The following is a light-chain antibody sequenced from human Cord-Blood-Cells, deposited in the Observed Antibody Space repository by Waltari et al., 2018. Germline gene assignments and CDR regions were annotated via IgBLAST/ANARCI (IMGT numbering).Light chain of an antibody. CDR2: AAS. CDR1: QGISSY. CDR3: QQLNSYLT. V-gene: IGKV1-9*01. Sequence: DIPLTQSPSFLSAFVGDSVTIPCRASQGISSYLAWYQQKPGKAPKLLIYAASTLQSGVPSRFSGSGSGTEFTLTISSLQPEDFATYYCQQLNSYLTFGGGTKVEIK. J-gene: IGKJ4*01.